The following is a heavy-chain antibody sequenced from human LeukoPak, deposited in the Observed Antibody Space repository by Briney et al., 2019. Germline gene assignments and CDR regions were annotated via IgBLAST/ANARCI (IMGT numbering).Heavy chain of an antibody. CDR2: TYPGDSET. Sequence: GESLKISCKGSGYSFTTYWIGWVRPMSGKGLEWMGITYPGDSETRYSPSFQGQVTISADKSISTAYLQWSSLKASDTAMYYCVRSRGYSYGYSYYFDYWGQGTLVTVSS. J-gene: IGHJ4*02. CDR1: GYSFTTYW. CDR3: VRSRGYSYGYSYYFDY. V-gene: IGHV5-51*01. D-gene: IGHD5-18*01.